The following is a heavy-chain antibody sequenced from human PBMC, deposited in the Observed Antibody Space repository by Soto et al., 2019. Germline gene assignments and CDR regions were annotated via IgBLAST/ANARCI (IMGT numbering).Heavy chain of an antibody. Sequence: SETLSLTCTVSRGSISNYYWSWVRQSPGKGLEWIGYISYIGTTNYNPSLKSRVTISLDTSKNQFSLKLRSVTAADTAVYYCVRGGGGYGNGTIDYWGQGTLVTVSS. J-gene: IGHJ4*02. CDR1: RGSISNYY. CDR3: VRGGGGYGNGTIDY. CDR2: ISYIGTT. D-gene: IGHD5-18*01. V-gene: IGHV4-59*01.